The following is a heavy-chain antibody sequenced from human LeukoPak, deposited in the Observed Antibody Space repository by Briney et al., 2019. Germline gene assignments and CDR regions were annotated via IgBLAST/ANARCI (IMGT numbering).Heavy chain of an antibody. CDR3: TISSPFDY. J-gene: IGHJ4*02. Sequence: PGGSLRLSCQASGFTFSGSAMRWVRQPSGKGLDWVGRIRSKPNSYATAYAASVKGRFTISRDDSKNTAYLQMNSLKTEDTAVYYCTISSPFDYWGQGTLVTVSS. V-gene: IGHV3-73*01. CDR2: IRSKPNSYAT. CDR1: GFTFSGSA. D-gene: IGHD6-13*01.